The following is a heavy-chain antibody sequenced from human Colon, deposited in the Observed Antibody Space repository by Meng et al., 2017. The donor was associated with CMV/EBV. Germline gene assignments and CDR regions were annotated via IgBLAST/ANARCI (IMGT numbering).Heavy chain of an antibody. CDR2: ISNTGNNK. CDR3: TRAPVRGYQAGYFDY. Sequence: GESLKISCAASGFLFSAYSMNWVRQAPGKGLEWVSSISNTGNNKYYSDSMEGRFIISRDNAKNSLSLQMNSLRAEDTAVYYCTRAPVRGYQAGYFDYWGQGVLVTVSS. CDR1: GFLFSAYS. V-gene: IGHV3-21*01. J-gene: IGHJ4*02. D-gene: IGHD3-10*01.